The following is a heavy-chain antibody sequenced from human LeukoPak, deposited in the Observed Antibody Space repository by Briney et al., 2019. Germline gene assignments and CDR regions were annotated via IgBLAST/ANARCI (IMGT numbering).Heavy chain of an antibody. CDR1: GGSISSSSYY. V-gene: IGHV4-39*01. CDR3: ARGIAVAGELDY. Sequence: SETLPLTCTVSGGSISSSSYYWGWIRQPPGKGLEWIGSIYYSGSTYYNPSLKSRVTISVDTSKNQFSLKLSSVTAADTAVYYCARGIAVAGELDYWGQGTLVTVSS. J-gene: IGHJ4*02. D-gene: IGHD6-19*01. CDR2: IYYSGST.